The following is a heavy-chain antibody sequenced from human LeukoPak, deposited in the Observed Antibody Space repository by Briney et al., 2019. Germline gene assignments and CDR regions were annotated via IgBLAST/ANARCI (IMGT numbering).Heavy chain of an antibody. Sequence: GGSLRLSCAASGFTFSSYAMHWVRQAPGKGLEWVAVISYDGSNKYYADSVKGRFTISRDNSKNTLYLQMNSLRAEDTAVYYCARGHYDSSGPLDYWGQGTLVTVSS. CDR1: GFTFSSYA. D-gene: IGHD3-22*01. V-gene: IGHV3-30-3*01. CDR2: ISYDGSNK. J-gene: IGHJ4*02. CDR3: ARGHYDSSGPLDY.